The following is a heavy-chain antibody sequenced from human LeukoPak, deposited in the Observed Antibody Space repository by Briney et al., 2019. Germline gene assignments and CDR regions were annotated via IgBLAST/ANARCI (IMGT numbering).Heavy chain of an antibody. Sequence: GGSLRLSCAASGFTFSSYAMHWVRQAPGKGLEWVAVISYDGSNKYYADSVKGRFTISRDNSKNTLYLQMNSLRAEDTAVYYCARDQIAVAGPCDYWGQRTLVTVSS. CDR3: ARDQIAVAGPCDY. CDR1: GFTFSSYA. V-gene: IGHV3-30*04. J-gene: IGHJ4*02. CDR2: ISYDGSNK. D-gene: IGHD6-19*01.